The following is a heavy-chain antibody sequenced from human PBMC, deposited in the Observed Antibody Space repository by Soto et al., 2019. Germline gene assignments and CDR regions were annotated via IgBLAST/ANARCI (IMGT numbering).Heavy chain of an antibody. CDR2: IFYSGST. Sequence: PSETLSLTCTVSGSSIGTSYWSWIRQPSGKGLEWMGYIFYSGSTNYSPSLNSRVSITVDTSKNQLSLNLSSVTAADTAVYYCARVSTVTNLDYWGYGTLVIVSA. CDR3: ARVSTVTNLDY. CDR1: GSSIGTSY. V-gene: IGHV4-59*01. J-gene: IGHJ4*01. D-gene: IGHD4-17*01.